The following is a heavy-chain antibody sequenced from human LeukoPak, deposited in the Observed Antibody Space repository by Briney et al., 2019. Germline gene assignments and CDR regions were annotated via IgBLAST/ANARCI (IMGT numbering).Heavy chain of an antibody. CDR3: AREPPLNYYDSSGFDY. D-gene: IGHD3-22*01. V-gene: IGHV3-64*01. J-gene: IGHJ4*02. Sequence: ASVKVSCKASGGTFSSYAMHWVRQAPGKGLEYVSAISSNGGSTYYANSVKGRFTISRDNSKNTLYLQMGSLRAEDMAVYYCAREPPLNYYDSSGFDYWGQGTLVTVSS. CDR1: GGTFSSYA. CDR2: ISSNGGST.